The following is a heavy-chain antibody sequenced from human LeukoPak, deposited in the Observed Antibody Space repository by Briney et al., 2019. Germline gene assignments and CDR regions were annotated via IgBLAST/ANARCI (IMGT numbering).Heavy chain of an antibody. CDR2: ISSSSTYI. CDR3: LTSSSHYTPDY. V-gene: IGHV3-21*01. J-gene: IGHJ4*02. D-gene: IGHD2-2*01. Sequence: PGGSPRLSCAASGFTFSSYWMNWVRQAPGKGLEWVSSISSSSTYIYYADSVKGRFTISRDNAKTSLYLQMNSLRAEDTAVYYCLTSSSHYTPDYWGQGTLVTVSS. CDR1: GFTFSSYW.